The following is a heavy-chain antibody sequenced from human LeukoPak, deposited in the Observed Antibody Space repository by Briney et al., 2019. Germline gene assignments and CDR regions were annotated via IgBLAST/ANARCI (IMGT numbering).Heavy chain of an antibody. D-gene: IGHD3-22*01. CDR3: ARGSTARYYYDRSGYYRWAFGY. V-gene: IGHV1-18*01. CDR2: ISGYNDNT. Sequence: ASVTLSCTATGYTFTTYGISWVRQAPRHPLEWMRWISGYNDNTNYAQKHQGRVTMTTDTSTSTAYMELRSLRSGDAGVYYCARGSTARYYYDRSGYYRWAFGYWGQGNLVSVSS. CDR1: GYTFTTYG. J-gene: IGHJ4*02.